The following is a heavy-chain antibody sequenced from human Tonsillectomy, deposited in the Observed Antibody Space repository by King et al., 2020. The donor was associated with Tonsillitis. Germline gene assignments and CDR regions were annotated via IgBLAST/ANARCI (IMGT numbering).Heavy chain of an antibody. CDR2: ISASGST. CDR3: AREDYGDYPY. CDR1: GGSINSATYY. Sequence: VQLQESGPGLVKPSQTLSLTCTVSGGSINSATYYWNWIRQPAGKGQEWIGRISASGSTSSNPSLKSRVTMSIDTSKNQFSLKLSSVTAADTAVYYCAREDYGDYPYWGQGTLVTVSS. J-gene: IGHJ4*02. V-gene: IGHV4-61*02. D-gene: IGHD4-17*01.